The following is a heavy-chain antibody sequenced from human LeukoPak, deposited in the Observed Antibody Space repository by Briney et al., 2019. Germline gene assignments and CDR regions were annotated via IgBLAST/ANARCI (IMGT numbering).Heavy chain of an antibody. J-gene: IGHJ4*02. CDR1: GGSISSYY. V-gene: IGHV4-59*01. Sequence: SETLSLTCTVSGGSISSYYWSWIRQPPGKGLEWIGYIYYSGSTKYNPSLKSRVTISVDASKTQFSLKLNSMTAADTAVYYCARGSRELYYFDYWGQGTLVTVSS. D-gene: IGHD1-7*01. CDR2: IYYSGST. CDR3: ARGSRELYYFDY.